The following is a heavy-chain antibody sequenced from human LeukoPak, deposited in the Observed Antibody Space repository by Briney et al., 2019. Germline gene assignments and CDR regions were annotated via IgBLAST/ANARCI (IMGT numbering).Heavy chain of an antibody. CDR3: ARLWSSYDFGDTELPQFDY. J-gene: IGHJ4*02. Sequence: PSETLSLTCTVSGGSISSYCWSWIRQPPGKGLEWIGYIYYSGSTNYNPSLKSRVTISVDTSKNQFSLKLSSVTAADTAVYYCARLWSSYDFGDTELPQFDYWGQGTLVTVSS. CDR1: GGSISSYC. CDR2: IYYSGST. V-gene: IGHV4-59*08. D-gene: IGHD3/OR15-3a*01.